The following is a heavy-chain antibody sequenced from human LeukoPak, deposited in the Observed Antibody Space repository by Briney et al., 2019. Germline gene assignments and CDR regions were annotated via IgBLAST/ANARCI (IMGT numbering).Heavy chain of an antibody. CDR3: SRPAATLPPGNGDFDY. Sequence: GGSLRLSCAASGFTFSSYAMSWVRQAPGKGLELVSLISSSYSGTYYANSVMGRFTISRDNSKNTLYLQMISLRAEDTAVVYCSRPAATLPPGNGDFDYWDQGPLVSVSS. J-gene: IGHJ4*02. CDR1: GFTFSSYA. CDR2: ISSSYSGT. D-gene: IGHD3-10*01. V-gene: IGHV3-23*01.